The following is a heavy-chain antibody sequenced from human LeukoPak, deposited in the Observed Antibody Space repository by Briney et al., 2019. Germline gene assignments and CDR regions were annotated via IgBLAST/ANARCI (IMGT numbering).Heavy chain of an antibody. CDR2: ISGSSSII. CDR1: GFPFSGYS. Sequence: GGSLRLSCAASGFPFSGYSMNWVRQAPGKGLEWVSYISGSSSIIYYADSVKGRFTISRDNTKNSLYLQMNSLRAEDTAVYYCARARPYGSGRNWFDPWGQGALVTVSS. J-gene: IGHJ5*02. V-gene: IGHV3-48*04. CDR3: ARARPYGSGRNWFDP. D-gene: IGHD3-10*01.